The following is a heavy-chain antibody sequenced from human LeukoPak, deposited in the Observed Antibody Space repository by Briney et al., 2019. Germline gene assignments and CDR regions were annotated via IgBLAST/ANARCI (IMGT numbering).Heavy chain of an antibody. D-gene: IGHD1-26*01. CDR2: IYSGGST. CDR1: GFIVSSNY. J-gene: IGHJ3*02. Sequence: GGSLKLSCAASGFIVSSNYMTWVRQAPGKELEWVSVIYSGGSTYYADSVKGRFTISRDTPKNTLYLQMNSLRADDTAVYYCARDVGFIVGATPGAFDIWGQGTMVTVTS. CDR3: ARDVGFIVGATPGAFDI. V-gene: IGHV3-66*01.